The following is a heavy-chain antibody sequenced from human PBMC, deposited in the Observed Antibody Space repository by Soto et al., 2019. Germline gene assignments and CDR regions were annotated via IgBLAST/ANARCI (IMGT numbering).Heavy chain of an antibody. Sequence: GASVKVSCKASGYTFTSYYMHWVRQAPGQGLEWMGIINPSGGSTSYAQKFQGRVTMTRDTSTSTVCMELSSLRSEDTAVYYCARDLGLVVLVPAAIMDPWGQGTLVTVSS. CDR2: INPSGGST. V-gene: IGHV1-46*01. CDR3: ARDLGLVVLVPAAIMDP. J-gene: IGHJ5*02. CDR1: GYTFTSYY. D-gene: IGHD2-2*02.